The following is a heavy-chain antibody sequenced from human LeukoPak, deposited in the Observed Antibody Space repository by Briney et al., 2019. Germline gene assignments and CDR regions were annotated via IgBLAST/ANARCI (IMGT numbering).Heavy chain of an antibody. CDR3: ARVGDCSSSSCHPRYYGMDV. CDR2: INHSGST. J-gene: IGHJ6*02. V-gene: IGHV4-34*01. D-gene: IGHD2-2*01. CDR1: GGSFSGYY. Sequence: SETLSLTCAVYGGSFSGYYWSWIRQPPGKGLEWIGXINHSGSTNYNPSLKSRVTISVDTSKNQFSLKLTSVTAADTAMYYCARVGDCSSSSCHPRYYGMDVWGQGTTVTVSS.